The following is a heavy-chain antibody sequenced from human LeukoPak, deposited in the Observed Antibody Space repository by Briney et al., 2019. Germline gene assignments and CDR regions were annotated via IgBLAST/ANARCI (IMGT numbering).Heavy chain of an antibody. CDR2: IYYSGST. CDR1: GGSISSSSYY. CDR3: AREGPDILTGYYEATPFDY. J-gene: IGHJ4*02. Sequence: SETLSLTCTVSGGSISSSSYYWGWIRQPPGKGLEWIGSIYYSGSTYYNPSLKSRVTISVDTSKNQFSLKLSSVTAADTAVYYCAREGPDILTGYYEATPFDYWGQGTLVTVSS. V-gene: IGHV4-39*07. D-gene: IGHD3-9*01.